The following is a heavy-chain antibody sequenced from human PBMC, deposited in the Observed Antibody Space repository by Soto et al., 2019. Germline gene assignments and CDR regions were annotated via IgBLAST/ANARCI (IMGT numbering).Heavy chain of an antibody. Sequence: EVQLVESGGGLVKPGGSLRLSCAASGFTFSSYSMNWARQAPGKGLEWVSSISSSSSYIYYADSVKGRFTISRDNAKNSLYLQMNSLRAEDTAVYYCARKHMVRGAHDAFDIWGQGTMVTVSS. CDR1: GFTFSSYS. V-gene: IGHV3-21*01. CDR2: ISSSSSYI. J-gene: IGHJ3*02. CDR3: ARKHMVRGAHDAFDI. D-gene: IGHD3-10*01.